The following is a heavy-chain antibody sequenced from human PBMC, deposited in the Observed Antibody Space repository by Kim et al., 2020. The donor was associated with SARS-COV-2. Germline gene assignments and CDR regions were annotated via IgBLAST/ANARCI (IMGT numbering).Heavy chain of an antibody. Sequence: SVKVSCKASGGTFSSYAISWVRQAPGQGLEWMGGIIPIFGTANYAQKFQGRVTITADESTSTAYMELSSLRSEETAVYYCARVPPPGYDILTGHTYYFDYWGQGTLVTVSS. J-gene: IGHJ4*02. CDR2: IIPIFGTA. CDR1: GGTFSSYA. CDR3: ARVPPPGYDILTGHTYYFDY. D-gene: IGHD3-9*01. V-gene: IGHV1-69*13.